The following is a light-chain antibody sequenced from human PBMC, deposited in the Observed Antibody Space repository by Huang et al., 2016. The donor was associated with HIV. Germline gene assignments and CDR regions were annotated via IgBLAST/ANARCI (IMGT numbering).Light chain of an antibody. Sequence: DIQMTQSPSTLSAAIGDRVTITCRDSQSVSTRLAWDQQKPGKAPRLLIQEASSLESGVPSRFSGSGSGTEFTLTISSLQPDDSATYSCQQHNTFTFGPGTKVDI. J-gene: IGKJ3*01. CDR2: EAS. CDR3: QQHNTFT. V-gene: IGKV1-5*03. CDR1: QSVSTR.